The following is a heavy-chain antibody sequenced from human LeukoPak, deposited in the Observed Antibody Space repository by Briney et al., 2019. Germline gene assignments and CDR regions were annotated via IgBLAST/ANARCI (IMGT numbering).Heavy chain of an antibody. V-gene: IGHV3-74*01. CDR3: AGDVGGAGSY. CDR2: IDNDGRTT. CDR1: GYSFRYYW. J-gene: IGHJ4*02. Sequence: GGSLRLSCAASGYSFRYYWMHWVRQAPGKGRVWVSRIDNDGRTTDYAVSVKGRFTISRDNVQNTLYLQLDSLRAEDTAVYSCAGDVGGAGSYWGQGTLVTVSS. D-gene: IGHD3-10*01.